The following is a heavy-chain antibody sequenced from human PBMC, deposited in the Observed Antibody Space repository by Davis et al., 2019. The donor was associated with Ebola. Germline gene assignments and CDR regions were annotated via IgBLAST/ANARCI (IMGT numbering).Heavy chain of an antibody. CDR2: IYPGDSDT. J-gene: IGHJ6*02. V-gene: IGHV5-51*01. Sequence: GESLKTSCQGSGYSFTSYWFGWVRQIPGKGLEWIGIIYPGDSDTRYSPSFQVQVTISADKSISTAYLQWSSLKASDTAMYYCARLIFYGMDVWGQGTTVTVSS. CDR3: ARLIFYGMDV. CDR1: GYSFTSYW.